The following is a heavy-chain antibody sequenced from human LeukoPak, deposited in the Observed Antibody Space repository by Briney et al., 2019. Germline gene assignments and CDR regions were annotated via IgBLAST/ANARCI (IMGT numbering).Heavy chain of an antibody. J-gene: IGHJ4*02. CDR2: IYYSGST. D-gene: IGHD6-6*01. Sequence: TSETLSLTCTVSGGSISSSSYYWGWIRQPPGKGLEWIGSIYYSGSTYYNPSLKSRVTISVDTSKNQFSLKLSSVTAADTAVYYCARVSSSQSCHDYWGQGTLVTVSS. CDR1: GGSISSSSYY. CDR3: ARVSSSQSCHDY. V-gene: IGHV4-39*01.